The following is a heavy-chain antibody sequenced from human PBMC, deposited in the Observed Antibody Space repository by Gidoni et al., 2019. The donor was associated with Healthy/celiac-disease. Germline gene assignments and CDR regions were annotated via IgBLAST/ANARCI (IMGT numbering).Heavy chain of an antibody. D-gene: IGHD7-27*01. CDR3: ARGVPTGDRYYYYYGMDV. Sequence: QVQLVQSGVEVKKPGASVKVSCKASGYTFTGYYMHWVRQAPGQGLEWMGWINPNSGGTNYAQKFQGWVTMTRDTSISTAYMELSRLRSDDTAVYYCARGVPTGDRYYYYYGMDVWGQGTTVTVSS. CDR2: INPNSGGT. J-gene: IGHJ6*02. V-gene: IGHV1-2*04. CDR1: GYTFTGYY.